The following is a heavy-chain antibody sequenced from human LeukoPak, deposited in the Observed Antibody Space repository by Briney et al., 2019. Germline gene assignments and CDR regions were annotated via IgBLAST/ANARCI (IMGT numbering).Heavy chain of an antibody. CDR1: GFTFSSYD. CDR2: IWYDGSKK. J-gene: IGHJ6*02. V-gene: IGHV3-33*01. CDR3: ARNVGGSYGMDV. Sequence: GGSLRLSCVASGFTFSSYDMYWVRQAPGKGLECVAVIWYDGSKKYYADSVKGRFTISRDISKNTLYLQMNSLRAEDTAVFYCARNVGGSYGMDVWGQGTTVTVSS. D-gene: IGHD3-16*01.